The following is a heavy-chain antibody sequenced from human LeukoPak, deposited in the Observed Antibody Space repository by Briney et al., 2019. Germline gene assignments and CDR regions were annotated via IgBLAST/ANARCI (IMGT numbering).Heavy chain of an antibody. CDR3: ASERTTSGGRRLDY. CDR1: GGSITDSF. CDR2: IYSSGIT. D-gene: IGHD1-26*01. Sequence: ASETLSLTCTVSGGSITDSFWTWIRQPAGKGLEWIGRIYSSGITNCSPSLKSRVTMSVDTSKNQFSLNLTSVTAADTAVYFCASERTTSGGRRLDYWGQGTLVIVSS. J-gene: IGHJ4*02. V-gene: IGHV4-4*07.